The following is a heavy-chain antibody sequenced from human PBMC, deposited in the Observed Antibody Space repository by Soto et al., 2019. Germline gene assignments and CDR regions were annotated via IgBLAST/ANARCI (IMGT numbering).Heavy chain of an antibody. V-gene: IGHV3-23*01. D-gene: IGHD3-10*01. Sequence: SLRLSCVASGLTFGSRAMSWVRQAPGEGLQWVSTITDTGGDAKYADSVRGRFVISRDNSKKILYLQMTSLTAEDSAMYFCASGSTDSYPGSRIFDFWGRGTLVTVSS. CDR1: GLTFGSRA. CDR3: ASGSTDSYPGSRIFDF. CDR2: ITDTGGDA. J-gene: IGHJ4*02.